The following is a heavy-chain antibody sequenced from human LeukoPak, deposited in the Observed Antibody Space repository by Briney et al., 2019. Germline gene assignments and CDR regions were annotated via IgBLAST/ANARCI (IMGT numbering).Heavy chain of an antibody. CDR1: GFTFSTYW. CDR3: ARITGIEAAGDY. V-gene: IGHV3-7*04. CDR2: IKHDGSEK. Sequence: PGGSLSLSCAASGFTFSTYWMSWVRQAPGRGLEWVANIKHDGSEKFYVDSVRGRFTISRDNAKNSLYLQLNSLRAEDTALYYCARITGIEAAGDYWGQGTLVTVSS. D-gene: IGHD6-13*01. J-gene: IGHJ4*02.